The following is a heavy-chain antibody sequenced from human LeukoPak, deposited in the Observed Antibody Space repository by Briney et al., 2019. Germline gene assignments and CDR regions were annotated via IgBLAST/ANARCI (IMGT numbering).Heavy chain of an antibody. CDR2: IYYSGST. CDR1: GGSISSSSSY. Sequence: PSETLSLTCTVSGGSISSSSSYWGWIRQPPGKGLEWIGSIYYSGSTYYNPSLKSRVTISVDTSKNQFSLKLSSATAADTAVYYCARDGLKYDFWSGNYHWGQGTLVTVSS. CDR3: ARDGLKYDFWSGNYH. V-gene: IGHV4-39*02. D-gene: IGHD3-3*01. J-gene: IGHJ5*02.